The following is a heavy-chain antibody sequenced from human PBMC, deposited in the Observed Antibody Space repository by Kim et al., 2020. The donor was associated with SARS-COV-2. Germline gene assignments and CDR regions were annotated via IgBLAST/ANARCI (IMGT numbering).Heavy chain of an antibody. V-gene: IGHV1-18*01. CDR3: ARAHYSTNSPFFS. D-gene: IGHD2-8*01. Sequence: ASVKVSCKASGYTFSNYGISWVRLAPGQGLEWMGCISGSNGATKYAQKFQGRVTMTTDTSADTAYMELSSLRSDDTALYYCARAHYSTNSPFFSWDPGALVTVSA. J-gene: IGHJ5*02. CDR1: GYTFSNYG. CDR2: ISGSNGAT.